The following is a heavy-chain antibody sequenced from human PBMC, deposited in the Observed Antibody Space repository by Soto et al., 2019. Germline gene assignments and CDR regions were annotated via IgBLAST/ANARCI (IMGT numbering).Heavy chain of an antibody. CDR2: ISGSGGST. CDR3: AKGIRIAVAGGGAFDI. J-gene: IGHJ3*02. V-gene: IGHV3-23*01. CDR1: GFTFSSYA. Sequence: EVQLLESGGGLVQPGGSLRLSCAASGFTFSSYAMSWVRQAPGKGLEWVSAISGSGGSTYYADSVKGRFTISRDNSKNTLYLHMNSLRAEDTAVYYCAKGIRIAVAGGGAFDIWGQGTMVTFSS. D-gene: IGHD6-19*01.